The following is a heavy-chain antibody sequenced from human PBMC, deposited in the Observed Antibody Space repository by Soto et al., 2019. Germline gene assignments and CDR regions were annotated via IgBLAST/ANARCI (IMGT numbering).Heavy chain of an antibody. CDR2: INPNSGGT. CDR3: AREDVGGVYAKGYYCCGMDV. CDR1: GYTFTGNY. Sequence: QVQLVQSGAEVKKPGASVKVSCKASGYTFTGNYIHWVRQAPGQGLVWMGWINPNSGGTNYAQKYQGRVTITRDTSISTAFMERSRRRSDDTAVYYCAREDVGGVYAKGYYCCGMDVWGKVTTVTVSS. V-gene: IGHV1-2*02. J-gene: IGHJ6*04. D-gene: IGHD2-8*01.